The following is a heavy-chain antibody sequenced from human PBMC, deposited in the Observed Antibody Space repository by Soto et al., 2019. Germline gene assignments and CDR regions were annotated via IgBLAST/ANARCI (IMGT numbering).Heavy chain of an antibody. D-gene: IGHD5-12*01. CDR1: GFTFSSYG. CDR3: ARDDSDYEYGAFDI. V-gene: IGHV3-33*01. CDR2: IWYDGSNK. J-gene: IGHJ3*02. Sequence: QVQLVESGGGVVQPGRSLRLSCAASGFTFSSYGMHWVRQAPGKGLEWVAVIWYDGSNKYYADSVKGRFTISRDNSKNTLYLQMNSLRAEDTAVYYCARDDSDYEYGAFDIWGQGTMVTVSS.